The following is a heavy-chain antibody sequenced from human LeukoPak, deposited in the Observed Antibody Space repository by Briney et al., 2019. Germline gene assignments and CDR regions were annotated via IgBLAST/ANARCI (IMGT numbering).Heavy chain of an antibody. CDR3: ATRASSSADMDV. V-gene: IGHV1-69-2*01. Sequence: ASVKVCCTVCGYTFTVYYMYWVQQATGKGLGWMGLVYPVDGEIISAEKFQGRVTLTADTSTETAYMKLSSLSSRGTTASCFATRASSSADMDVWGKGAKVTVSS. D-gene: IGHD6-6*01. CDR1: GYTFTVYY. J-gene: IGHJ6*03. CDR2: VYPVDGEI.